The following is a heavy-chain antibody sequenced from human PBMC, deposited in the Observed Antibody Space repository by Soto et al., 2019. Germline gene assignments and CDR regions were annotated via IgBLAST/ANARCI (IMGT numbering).Heavy chain of an antibody. J-gene: IGHJ4*02. CDR2: ISGSGGST. CDR1: GFTFSGYA. CDR3: ARGVNYDFWSGFLRPFDY. V-gene: IGHV3-23*01. D-gene: IGHD3-3*01. Sequence: PGGSLRLCCAASGFTFSGYAMSWVRQAPGKGLEWVSAISGSGGSTYYADSVKGRFTISRDNSKNTLYLQMNSLRAEDTAVYYCARGVNYDFWSGFLRPFDYWGQGTLVTVSS.